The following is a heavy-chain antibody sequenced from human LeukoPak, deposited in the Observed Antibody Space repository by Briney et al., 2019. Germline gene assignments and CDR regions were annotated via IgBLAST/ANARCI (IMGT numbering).Heavy chain of an antibody. CDR3: VGRIAAAGTPY. D-gene: IGHD6-13*01. CDR1: GFTFSGSS. V-gene: IGHV3-73*01. J-gene: IGHJ4*02. Sequence: QTGGSLKLSCAASGFTFSGSSVHWVRQASGKGLEWVGRMTSKVYSYATSYAASVKGRFIISRDDSKNTAYLQMNSLKTEDAAVYYCVGRIAAAGTPYWGQGTLVTVSS. CDR2: MTSKVYSYAT.